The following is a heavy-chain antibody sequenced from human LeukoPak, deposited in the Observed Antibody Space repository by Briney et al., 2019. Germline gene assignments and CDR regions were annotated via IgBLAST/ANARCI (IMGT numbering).Heavy chain of an antibody. CDR2: ISSSSSYI. CDR1: GFTFSSYN. Sequence: GGFLRLSCAASGFTFSSYNINWVRQAPGKGLEWVSSISSSSSYIYYADSVKGRFTISRDNAKNPLYLQMNSLRAEDTAVYYCARDLQRYYFGTSGYYFGAFDIWGQGTMVTVSS. V-gene: IGHV3-21*01. J-gene: IGHJ3*02. CDR3: ARDLQRYYFGTSGYYFGAFDI. D-gene: IGHD3-22*01.